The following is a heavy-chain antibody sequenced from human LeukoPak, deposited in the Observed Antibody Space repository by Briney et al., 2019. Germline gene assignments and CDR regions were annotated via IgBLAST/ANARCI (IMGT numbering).Heavy chain of an antibody. V-gene: IGHV1-18*01. J-gene: IGHJ4*02. D-gene: IGHD3-3*01. CDR2: ISAYNGNT. CDR3: ARDPAIFGVANPDLFDY. Sequence: ASVKVSCKASGYTFTSYGISWVRQAPGQGLEWMGWISAYNGNTNYAQKLQGRVTMTTDTSTSTAYMELRSLRSDDTAVYYCARDPAIFGVANPDLFDYWGQGTLVTVSS. CDR1: GYTFTSYG.